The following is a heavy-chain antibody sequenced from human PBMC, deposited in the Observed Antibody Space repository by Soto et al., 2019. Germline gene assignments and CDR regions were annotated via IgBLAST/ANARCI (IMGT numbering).Heavy chain of an antibody. V-gene: IGHV1-3*01. J-gene: IGHJ6*02. CDR1: GYTFTSYA. CDR2: SNAGNGNT. D-gene: IGHD3-22*01. Sequence: GASVKVSCKASGYTFTSYAMHWVRQAPGQRLEWMGWSNAGNGNTKYSQKFQGRVTITRDTSASTAYRELSSLRSEDTAVYYCVSRYYDSGGMDVWGQGTTVTVSS. CDR3: VSRYYDSGGMDV.